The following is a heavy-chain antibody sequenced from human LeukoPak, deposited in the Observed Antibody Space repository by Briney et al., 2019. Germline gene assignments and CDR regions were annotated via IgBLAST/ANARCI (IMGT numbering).Heavy chain of an antibody. CDR3: ARGSWYEFLVFDY. J-gene: IGHJ4*02. Sequence: SETLSLTCTVSGYSISSGYYWGWIRQSPGKGLEWIGIIYHRGSTYYNPSLKSRVTMSLDTSKNQFSLKLRSVTAADTAVYYCARGSWYEFLVFDYWGQGTLVTVSS. CDR1: GYSISSGYY. CDR2: IYHRGST. V-gene: IGHV4-38-2*02. D-gene: IGHD6-13*01.